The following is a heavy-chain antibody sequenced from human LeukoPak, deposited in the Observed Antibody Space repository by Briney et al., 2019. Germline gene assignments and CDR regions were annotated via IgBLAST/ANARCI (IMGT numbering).Heavy chain of an antibody. CDR1: GYTFTSYG. Sequence: ASVKVSCKASGYTFTSYGISWVRQAPGQGLEWMGWISAYNGNTNYAQKLQGRVTMTTDTSTSTAYMELRSLRSDDAAVYYCARDYGTYYCDSSGYSTGFVPVDYWGQGTLVTVSS. CDR2: ISAYNGNT. D-gene: IGHD3-22*01. J-gene: IGHJ4*02. V-gene: IGHV1-18*01. CDR3: ARDYGTYYCDSSGYSTGFVPVDY.